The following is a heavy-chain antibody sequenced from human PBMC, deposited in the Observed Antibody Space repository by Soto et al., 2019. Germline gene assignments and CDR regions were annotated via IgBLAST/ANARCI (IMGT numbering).Heavy chain of an antibody. CDR2: IKEDGSEK. J-gene: IGHJ4*02. V-gene: IGHV3-7*04. CDR3: ARGAGIGDY. CDR1: GFTFSSYW. D-gene: IGHD3-16*01. Sequence: EVQLVESGGDLVQPGGSLRLSCAASGFTFSSYWMSWVRQAPGKGLEWLANIKEDGSEKYYADSVRGRFTISRDNAKNSLYLQVNGLRAEDTAVYYCARGAGIGDYWGQGTLVTVSS.